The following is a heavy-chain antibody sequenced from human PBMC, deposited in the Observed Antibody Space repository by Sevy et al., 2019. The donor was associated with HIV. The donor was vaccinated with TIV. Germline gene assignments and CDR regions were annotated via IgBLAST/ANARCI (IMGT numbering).Heavy chain of an antibody. J-gene: IGHJ2*01. CDR2: IWYDGSNK. D-gene: IGHD1-26*01. CDR1: GFTFSSYG. V-gene: IGHV3-33*01. CDR3: ARRSPYSGSYLSDWYFDL. Sequence: GESLKISCAASGFTFSSYGMHWVRQAPGKGLEWVAVIWYDGSNKYYADSVKGRFTISRDNSKNTLYLQMNSLRAEDTAVYYCARRSPYSGSYLSDWYFDLWGRGTLVTVSS.